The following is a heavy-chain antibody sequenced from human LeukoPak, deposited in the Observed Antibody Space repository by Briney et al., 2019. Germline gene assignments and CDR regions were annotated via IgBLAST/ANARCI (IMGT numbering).Heavy chain of an antibody. Sequence: GGSLRLSCVASGFTVSSNYMSWVRQAPGKGLEWVSVIYSGGNTYYADSVKGRFTIYRDNSKNTLYLQMNRLGAEDTAVYYCARGRPPFNFDYWGQGTLVTVSS. CDR3: ARGRPPFNFDY. CDR2: IYSGGNT. CDR1: GFTVSSNY. V-gene: IGHV3-53*01. J-gene: IGHJ4*02.